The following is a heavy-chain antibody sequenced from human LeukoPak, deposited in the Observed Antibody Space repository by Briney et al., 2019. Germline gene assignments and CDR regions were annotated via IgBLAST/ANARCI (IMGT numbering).Heavy chain of an antibody. CDR1: GYSFTSYW. Sequence: GESLKISCKGSGYSFTSYWIGWVRQMPGKGLEWMGIIYPGDSDTRYSPSFQGQVTISADKSISTAYLQWSSLEASDTAMYYCARLPYYYDSSGFHGIDYWGQGTLVTVSS. J-gene: IGHJ4*02. CDR3: ARLPYYYDSSGFHGIDY. V-gene: IGHV5-51*01. CDR2: IYPGDSDT. D-gene: IGHD3-22*01.